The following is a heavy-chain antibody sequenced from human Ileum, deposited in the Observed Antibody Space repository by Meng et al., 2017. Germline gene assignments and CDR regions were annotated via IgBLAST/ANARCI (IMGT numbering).Heavy chain of an antibody. J-gene: IGHJ4*02. CDR1: GGTFSSYT. Sequence: QVQLVQSGAEVKKPGSPVKASCKASGGTFSSYTISWVRQAPGQGLEWMGRIIPILGIANYAQKFQGRVTITADKSTSTAYMELSSLRSEDTAVYYCARSSLGWPFLPFDYWGQGTLVTVSS. D-gene: IGHD3-3*01. V-gene: IGHV1-69*02. CDR2: IIPILGIA. CDR3: ARSSLGWPFLPFDY.